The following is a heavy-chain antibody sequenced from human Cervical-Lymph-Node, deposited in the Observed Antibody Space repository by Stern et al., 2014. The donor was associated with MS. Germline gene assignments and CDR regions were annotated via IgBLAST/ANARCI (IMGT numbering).Heavy chain of an antibody. J-gene: IGHJ4*02. CDR2: ISAYNGNT. Sequence: VHLVESGAEVKKPGASVKVSCNASGYTFTSYGISWVRQAPGQGLEWMGWISAYNGNTNYAQKLQCRVTMTTDTSTSTAYMELRSLRSDDTAVYYCARVVGIAARPNFDYWGQGTLVTVSS. V-gene: IGHV1-18*04. CDR3: ARVVGIAARPNFDY. CDR1: GYTFTSYG. D-gene: IGHD6-6*01.